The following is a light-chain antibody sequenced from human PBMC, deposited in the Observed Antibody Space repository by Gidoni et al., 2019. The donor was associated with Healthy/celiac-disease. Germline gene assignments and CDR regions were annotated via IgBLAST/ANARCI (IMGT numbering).Light chain of an antibody. V-gene: IGLV3-27*01. CDR3: YSAADNNVV. CDR1: VLAKTY. CDR2: KDS. Sequence: SYELTQPSSVSVSPGKTARITCSGDVLAKTYARWFQQKPGQAPVLVIYKDSERPPGIPERFSGSSSGTTVTLTISGAQVEDEADYYCYSAADNNVVFGGGTKLTVL. J-gene: IGLJ2*01.